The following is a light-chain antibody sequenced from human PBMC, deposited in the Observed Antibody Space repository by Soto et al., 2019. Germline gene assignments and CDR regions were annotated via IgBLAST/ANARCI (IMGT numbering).Light chain of an antibody. CDR1: SNDVGGYNY. J-gene: IGLJ3*02. CDR2: EVT. V-gene: IGLV2-8*01. CDR3: SSYAASNSFYFV. Sequence: QPALAQPPSAAGSPGQSVTISCTGTSNDVGGYNYVSWYQQYPGRAPKLMIYEVTKRPSGVPDRFSGSKSGNTASLTVFGLQAEDEADYYCSSYAASNSFYFVFGGGTKVTV.